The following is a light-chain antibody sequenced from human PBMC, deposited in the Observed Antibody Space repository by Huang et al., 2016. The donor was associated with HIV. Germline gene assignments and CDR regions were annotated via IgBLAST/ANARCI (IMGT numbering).Light chain of an antibody. Sequence: DIVMTQSPDSLAVSLGERATINCKSSQSVLYSSNNRNYLAWYQQKPGQPPKLLILWASTRESGVPDRFSGSGSGTDFTLTISSLQAEDVAVYYCQHYYNPPYTFGQGTKLEIK. CDR3: QHYYNPPYT. CDR2: WAS. J-gene: IGKJ2*01. V-gene: IGKV4-1*01. CDR1: QSVLYSSNNRNY.